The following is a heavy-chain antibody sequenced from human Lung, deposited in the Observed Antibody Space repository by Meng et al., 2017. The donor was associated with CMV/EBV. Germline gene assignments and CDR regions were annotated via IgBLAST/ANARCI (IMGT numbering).Heavy chain of an antibody. Sequence: GESLKISCAASGFTFSNYMNWVRQAPGKGLEWVSTISTTGVNTYYADSVKGRFTISRDNSKNTLYLQMNSLRAEDTAVYYCGPSITGVAGGWGQGTPVTVSS. CDR2: ISTTGVNT. CDR1: GFTFSNY. CDR3: GPSITGVAGG. V-gene: IGHV3-23*01. J-gene: IGHJ4*02. D-gene: IGHD2-8*02.